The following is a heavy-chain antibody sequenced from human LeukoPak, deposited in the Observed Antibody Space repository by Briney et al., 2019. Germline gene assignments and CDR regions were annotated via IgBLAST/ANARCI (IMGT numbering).Heavy chain of an antibody. CDR2: IYHSGRT. CDR3: ARLRPIGGDEGY. Sequence: PSETLSLTCTVSGGSISSSSYYWGCIRQPPGKGLECIGSIYHSGRTYYNPSLQSRVTISVDTSKNQFSLKLSSVTAADTAVYYCARLRPIGGDEGYWGQGTLVTVSS. CDR1: GGSISSSSYY. V-gene: IGHV4-39*07. J-gene: IGHJ4*02. D-gene: IGHD1-26*01.